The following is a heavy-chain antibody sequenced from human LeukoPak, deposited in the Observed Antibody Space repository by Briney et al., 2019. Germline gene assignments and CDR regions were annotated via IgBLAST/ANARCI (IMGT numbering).Heavy chain of an antibody. CDR3: ARGVVIYGMDV. CDR1: GLTFSSYG. J-gene: IGHJ6*02. V-gene: IGHV3-33*01. D-gene: IGHD2-21*01. CDR2: IWYDGGNK. Sequence: GGSLRLSCAASGLTFSSYGMHWVRQAPGKGLEWVAVIWYDGGNKYYADSVKGRFTISRDNSKNTLYLQMNSLRAEDTAVYYCARGVVIYGMDVWGQGTTVTVSS.